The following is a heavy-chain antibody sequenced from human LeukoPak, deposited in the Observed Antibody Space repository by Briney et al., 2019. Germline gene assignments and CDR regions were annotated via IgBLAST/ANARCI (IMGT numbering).Heavy chain of an antibody. V-gene: IGHV3-48*04. CDR2: ISSSSSTI. CDR3: ARDQKHSSSWYPAGGY. Sequence: GSLRLSCAASGSTFSSYSMNWVRQAPGKGLEWVSYISSSSSTIYYADSVKGRFTISRDNAKNSLYLQMNSLRAEDTAVYYCARDQKHSSSWYPAGGYWGQGTLVTVSS. J-gene: IGHJ4*02. CDR1: GSTFSSYS. D-gene: IGHD6-13*01.